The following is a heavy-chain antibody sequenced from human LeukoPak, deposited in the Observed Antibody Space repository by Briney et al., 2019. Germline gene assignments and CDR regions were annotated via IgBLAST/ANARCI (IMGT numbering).Heavy chain of an antibody. CDR1: GFTLSSYA. J-gene: IGHJ4*02. CDR3: AKGQYASGWNSGNY. V-gene: IGHV3-23*01. D-gene: IGHD1/OR15-1a*01. Sequence: GGSLRLSCAASGFTLSSYAMSWVRQAPGKGLEWVSSISGGHGGTYYADSVKGRFTISGDDSKNTLYLQVNSLRAEDTAVYYCAKGQYASGWNSGNYWGQGTLVTVSS. CDR2: ISGGHGGT.